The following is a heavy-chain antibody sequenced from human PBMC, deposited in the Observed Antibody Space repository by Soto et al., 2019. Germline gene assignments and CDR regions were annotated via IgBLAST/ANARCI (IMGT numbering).Heavy chain of an antibody. CDR1: GGSISSYY. J-gene: IGHJ5*02. Sequence: SETLSLTCTVSGGSISSYYWSWIRHPPGKGLEWIGYIYYSGSTNYNPSLKSRVTISVDTSKNQFSLKLSSVTAADTAVYYCARSSGYTSIDWFDPWGQGTLVTVSS. CDR2: IYYSGST. CDR3: ARSSGYTSIDWFDP. V-gene: IGHV4-59*08. D-gene: IGHD5-12*01.